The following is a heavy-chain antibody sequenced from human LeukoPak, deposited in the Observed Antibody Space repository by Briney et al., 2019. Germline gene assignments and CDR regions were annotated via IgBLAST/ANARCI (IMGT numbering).Heavy chain of an antibody. V-gene: IGHV1-2*02. J-gene: IGHJ4*02. Sequence: ASVNVSCKASGYSFTAYYMHWVRQAPGQGLGWMGWINPTSGSTNYAQTFRGRVTLTSDTSITTAYMELSRLKSDDTAVYYCAGGNLSGDHDFWGQGTLVTVSS. CDR1: GYSFTAYY. CDR2: INPTSGST. D-gene: IGHD1-26*01. CDR3: AGGNLSGDHDF.